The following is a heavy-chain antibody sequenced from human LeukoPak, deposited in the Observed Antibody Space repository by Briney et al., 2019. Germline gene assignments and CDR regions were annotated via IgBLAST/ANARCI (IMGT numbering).Heavy chain of an antibody. CDR1: GYTFTSYD. Sequence: GAAVKVSCKASGYTFTSYDINCVRQATVQGLEWMGWMNPNSGNTGYAQKFQGRVTMTRNTSISTAYMELSSLRSEDTAVYYCTRGGGYSSSWLDYWGQGTLVTVSS. CDR3: TRGGGYSSSWLDY. V-gene: IGHV1-8*01. J-gene: IGHJ4*02. D-gene: IGHD6-13*01. CDR2: MNPNSGNT.